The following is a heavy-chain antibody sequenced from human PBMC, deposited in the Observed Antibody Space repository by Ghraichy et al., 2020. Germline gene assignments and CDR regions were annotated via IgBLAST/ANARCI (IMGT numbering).Heavy chain of an antibody. D-gene: IGHD3-22*01. CDR3: ARDRDDSTDHTDC. V-gene: IGHV3-48*02. Sequence: GGSLRLSCAASGFTFSRYSMNWVRQAPGKGLEWVSYISSSSSITYYPDSVKGRFTISRDNAKNSLYLQMNSLRDEDTAVYYCARDRDDSTDHTDCWGQGALVTVSS. CDR1: GFTFSRYS. CDR2: ISSSSSIT. J-gene: IGHJ4*02.